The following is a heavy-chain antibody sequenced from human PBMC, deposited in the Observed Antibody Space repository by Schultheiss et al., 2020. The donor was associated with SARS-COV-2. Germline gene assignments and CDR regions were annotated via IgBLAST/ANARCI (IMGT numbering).Heavy chain of an antibody. CDR1: GGSISSYY. J-gene: IGHJ5*02. CDR3: ARDSWAVVPAAGVRPALSPAFDP. D-gene: IGHD2-2*01. CDR2: IYTSGST. V-gene: IGHV4-4*07. Sequence: SQTLSLTCTVSGGSISSYYWSWIRQPAGKGLEWIGRIYTSGSTNYNPSLKSRVTMSVDTSKNKFSLKLSSVTAADTAVYYCARDSWAVVPAAGVRPALSPAFDPWGQGTLVTVSS.